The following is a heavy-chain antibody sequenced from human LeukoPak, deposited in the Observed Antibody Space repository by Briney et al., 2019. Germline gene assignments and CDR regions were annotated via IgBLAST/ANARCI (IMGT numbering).Heavy chain of an antibody. V-gene: IGHV1-69*06. CDR2: IIPIFGTA. J-gene: IGHJ4*02. Sequence: SVKVSCKASGGTSSSYAISWVRQAPGQGLEWMGGIIPIFGTANYAQKFQGRVTITADKSTSTAYMELSSLRSEDTAVYYCASPLSGWFGFDYWGQGTLVTVSS. D-gene: IGHD2-15*01. CDR3: ASPLSGWFGFDY. CDR1: GGTSSSYA.